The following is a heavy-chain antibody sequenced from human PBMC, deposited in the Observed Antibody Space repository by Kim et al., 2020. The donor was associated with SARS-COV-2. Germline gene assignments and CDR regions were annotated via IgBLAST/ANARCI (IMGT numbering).Heavy chain of an antibody. CDR3: ARENYYDSSGPLGIEAFGFDI. J-gene: IGHJ3*02. Sequence: GGSLRLSCAASGFTFSSYGMHWVRQAPGKGLEWVAVIWYDGSNKYYADSVKGRFTISRDNSKNTLYLQMNSLRAEDTAVYYCARENYYDSSGPLGIEAFGFDIWGQGTMVTVSS. V-gene: IGHV3-33*01. D-gene: IGHD3-22*01. CDR1: GFTFSSYG. CDR2: IWYDGSNK.